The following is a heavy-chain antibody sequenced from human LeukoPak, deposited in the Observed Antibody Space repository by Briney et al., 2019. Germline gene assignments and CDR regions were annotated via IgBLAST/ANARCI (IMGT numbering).Heavy chain of an antibody. CDR3: AREVAGTGNFDY. CDR1: GGSISSSSYY. V-gene: IGHV4-39*07. J-gene: IGHJ4*02. D-gene: IGHD6-19*01. CDR2: FYYSGST. Sequence: SETLSLTCTVSGGSISSSSYYWGWIRQPPGKGLEWIGSFYYSGSTYYNPSLKSRVTISVDTSKNQFSLKLSSVTAADTAVYYCAREVAGTGNFDYWGQGTLVTVSS.